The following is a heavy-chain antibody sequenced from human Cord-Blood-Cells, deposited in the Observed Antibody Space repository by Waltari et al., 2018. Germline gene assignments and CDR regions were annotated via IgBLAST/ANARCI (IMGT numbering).Heavy chain of an antibody. CDR2: INPNIGGT. CDR1: GYTFTGYY. Sequence: QVQLVQSGAEVKKPGASVKVSCKASGYTFTGYYMHWVRQAPGQGLEWMGWINPNIGGTNYAQKFQGRVTMTRDTSISTAYMELSRLRSDDTAVYYCARGVTARDAFDIWGQGTMVTVSS. J-gene: IGHJ3*02. V-gene: IGHV1-2*02. CDR3: ARGVTARDAFDI. D-gene: IGHD2-21*02.